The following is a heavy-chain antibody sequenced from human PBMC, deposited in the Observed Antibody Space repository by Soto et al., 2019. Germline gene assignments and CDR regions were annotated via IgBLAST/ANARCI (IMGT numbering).Heavy chain of an antibody. CDR3: AREDSNGWSGESLDV. CDR1: GDSLRGQS. Sequence: SETLSLTCAVVGDSLRGQSWNWIRQSPGKGLEWIGELDQSGGTNYNPSLKSRAIISDDTSKNQFSLTLTSVTAADTAVYYCAREDSNGWSGESLDVWGQGTTVTVSS. V-gene: IGHV4-34*01. CDR2: LDQSGGT. D-gene: IGHD6-19*01. J-gene: IGHJ6*02.